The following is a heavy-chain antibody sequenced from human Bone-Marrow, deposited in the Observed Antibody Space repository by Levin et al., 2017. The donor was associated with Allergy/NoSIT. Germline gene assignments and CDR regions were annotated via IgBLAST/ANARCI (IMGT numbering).Heavy chain of an antibody. CDR2: ISDSGSYT. CDR3: ARLLGSGDYFDY. CDR1: GFSFSDYY. D-gene: IGHD2-15*01. V-gene: IGHV3-11*03. Sequence: GGSLRLSCAASGFSFSDYYMTWVRQAPGKGLEWISYISDSGSYTNYADSVKGRVTISRDNDKNSLHLQMSSLRAEDTAVYFCARLLGSGDYFDYWGQGALVTVSS. J-gene: IGHJ4*02.